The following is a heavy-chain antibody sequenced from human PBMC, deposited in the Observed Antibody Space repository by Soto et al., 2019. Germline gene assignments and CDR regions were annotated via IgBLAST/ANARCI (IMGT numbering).Heavy chain of an antibody. Sequence: EVQLLESGGGLVQPGGSLRLSCAASGFTFSSYAMTWVRQAPGKGLEWVSAIGGSGHSKYYADSVKGRFTISRDNSKSTLYLQMNSLRAEDTAVFYCAKDKHTSSWYFDYWGQGTLVTVSS. V-gene: IGHV3-23*01. CDR1: GFTFSSYA. CDR2: IGGSGHSK. CDR3: AKDKHTSSWYFDY. D-gene: IGHD6-13*01. J-gene: IGHJ4*02.